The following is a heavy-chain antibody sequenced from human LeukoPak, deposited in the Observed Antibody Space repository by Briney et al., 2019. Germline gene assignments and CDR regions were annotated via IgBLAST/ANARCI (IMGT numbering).Heavy chain of an antibody. CDR2: MNPNSGYT. CDR1: GYTFTSYD. J-gene: IGHJ4*02. Sequence: GASVKVSCKASGYTFTSYDINWVRQATGQGLEWMGWMNPNSGYTGYAQKFQGRVIMTRNTSITTAYMELSSLRSADTAVYYCAMRPYNWNDDGNIDYWGQGTLVTVSP. D-gene: IGHD1-20*01. CDR3: AMRPYNWNDDGNIDY. V-gene: IGHV1-8*01.